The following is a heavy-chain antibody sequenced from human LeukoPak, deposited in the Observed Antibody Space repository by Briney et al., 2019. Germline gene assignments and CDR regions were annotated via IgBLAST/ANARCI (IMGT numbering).Heavy chain of an antibody. V-gene: IGHV4-34*01. CDR1: GGSFSGYY. Sequence: PSETLSLTCAVYGGSFSGYYWSWIRQPPGKGLEWIGEINHSGSTNYNPSLKSRVTISVDTSKNQCSLKLSSVTAADTAVYYCAREAMVAGGAFDIWGQGTMVTVSS. CDR3: AREAMVAGGAFDI. J-gene: IGHJ3*02. CDR2: INHSGST. D-gene: IGHD2-8*01.